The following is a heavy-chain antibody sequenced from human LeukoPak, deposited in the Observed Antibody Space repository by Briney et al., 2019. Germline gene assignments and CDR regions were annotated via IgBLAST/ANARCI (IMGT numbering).Heavy chain of an antibody. J-gene: IGHJ4*02. CDR3: ARDRTGVVPAANFDY. CDR1: GFTFSSYS. Sequence: GGSLRLSCAASGFTFSSYSMNWVRQAPGKGLEWVSSISSSSSYIYYADSVKGRFTISRDNAKNSLYLQMNSLRAEDTAVYYCARDRTGVVPAANFDYWGQGTLVTVSS. V-gene: IGHV3-21*01. CDR2: ISSSSSYI. D-gene: IGHD2-2*01.